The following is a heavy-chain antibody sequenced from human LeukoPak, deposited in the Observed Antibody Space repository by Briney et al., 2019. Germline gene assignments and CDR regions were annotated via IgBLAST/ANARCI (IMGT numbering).Heavy chain of an antibody. J-gene: IGHJ4*02. V-gene: IGHV3-48*01. Sequence: PGGSLRLSCAASGFTFSSYSMNWVRQAPGKGLEWVSYISSSSSTIYYADSVKGRFTISRDNAKNSLYLQMNSLRAEDTAVYYCARERLNYYDSSGPFDYWGQGTLVTVSS. CDR2: ISSSSSTI. CDR1: GFTFSSYS. CDR3: ARERLNYYDSSGPFDY. D-gene: IGHD3-22*01.